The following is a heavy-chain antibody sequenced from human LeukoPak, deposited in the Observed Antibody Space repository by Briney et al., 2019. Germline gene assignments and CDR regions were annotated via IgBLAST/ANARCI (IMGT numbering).Heavy chain of an antibody. V-gene: IGHV3-23*01. Sequence: GGSLRLSCAASGFTFSSYAMSWVRQAPGKGLEWVSAISGSGDSTYYADSVEGRFTISRDNSKNTLYLQMNSLRAEDTAVYYCAKDGAVAGTPWFDPWGQGTLVTVSS. D-gene: IGHD6-19*01. J-gene: IGHJ5*02. CDR3: AKDGAVAGTPWFDP. CDR1: GFTFSSYA. CDR2: ISGSGDST.